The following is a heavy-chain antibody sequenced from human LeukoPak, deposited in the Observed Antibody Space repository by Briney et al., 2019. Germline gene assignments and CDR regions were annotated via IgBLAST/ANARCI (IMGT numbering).Heavy chain of an antibody. V-gene: IGHV3-30*18. D-gene: IGHD3-22*01. Sequence: PGGSLRLSCAASGFTFSSYGMHWVRQAPGKGLEWVAVISYDGSNKYYADSVKGRFTISRDNSKNTLYLQMNSLRAEDTAVYYCAKDPRLNYYDSSGPKTHFDYWGQGTLVTVSS. CDR2: ISYDGSNK. J-gene: IGHJ4*02. CDR3: AKDPRLNYYDSSGPKTHFDY. CDR1: GFTFSSYG.